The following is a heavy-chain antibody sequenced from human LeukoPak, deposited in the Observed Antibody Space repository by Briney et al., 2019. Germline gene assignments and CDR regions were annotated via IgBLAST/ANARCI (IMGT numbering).Heavy chain of an antibody. J-gene: IGHJ4*02. D-gene: IGHD1-14*01. CDR2: LYSDGNT. Sequence: GGSLRLSCAVSGLTVTDNYMSWVRQAPGKGLEWVSVLYSDGNTKYADSVQGRFTISRDNSKNTLYLEMNSLSPDDTAVYYCARGVEPLAANTLAYWGQGTLVTVSS. V-gene: IGHV3-53*01. CDR3: ARGVEPLAANTLAY. CDR1: GLTVTDNY.